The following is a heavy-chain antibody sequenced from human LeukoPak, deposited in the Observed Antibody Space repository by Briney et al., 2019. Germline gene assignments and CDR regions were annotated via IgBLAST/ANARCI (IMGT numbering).Heavy chain of an antibody. Sequence: PGGSLRLSCAASGFTFSSYWMHWVRHAPGKGLGWVSRINSDGSSTSYADSVKGRFTISRDNAKNTLYLQMNSLRAEDTAVYYCARVVYDSSGYYYYYYMDVWGKGTTVTVSS. CDR2: INSDGSST. V-gene: IGHV3-74*01. CDR1: GFTFSSYW. CDR3: ARVVYDSSGYYYYYYMDV. D-gene: IGHD3-22*01. J-gene: IGHJ6*03.